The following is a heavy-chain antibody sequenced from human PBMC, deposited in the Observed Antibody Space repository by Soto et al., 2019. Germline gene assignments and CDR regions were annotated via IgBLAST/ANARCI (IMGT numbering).Heavy chain of an antibody. V-gene: IGHV3-7*01. CDR3: ASASHIGP. D-gene: IGHD2-21*01. Sequence: GGSLRLSCAASGFTFGNYWMGWVRQAPGKGPEWVANIKQDGSERNYVDSVKGRFTISRDNAENSLYLQTNSLRVEDTGVYYCASASHIGPRGQGPLVTVSS. J-gene: IGHJ5*02. CDR1: GFTFGNYW. CDR2: IKQDGSER.